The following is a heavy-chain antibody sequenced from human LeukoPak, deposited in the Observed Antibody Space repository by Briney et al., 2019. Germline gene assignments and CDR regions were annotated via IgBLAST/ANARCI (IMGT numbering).Heavy chain of an antibody. Sequence: ASVKVSCKASGYTFTSYGISWVRQAPGQGLEWMGWISAYNGNTNYAQKFQGRVTMTRDTSTSTVYMELSSLRSEDTAVYYCARVKNHFTGFDIWGQGTMVTVSS. CDR2: ISAYNGNT. J-gene: IGHJ3*02. CDR1: GYTFTSYG. CDR3: ARVKNHFTGFDI. D-gene: IGHD3-3*02. V-gene: IGHV1-18*01.